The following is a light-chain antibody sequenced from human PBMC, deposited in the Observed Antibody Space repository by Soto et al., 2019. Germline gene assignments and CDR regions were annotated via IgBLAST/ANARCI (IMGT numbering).Light chain of an antibody. V-gene: IGLV2-14*03. J-gene: IGLJ2*01. CDR1: SSDVGDFNY. CDR2: DVT. Sequence: QSALTQPASVSGSPGRSVTISCTGTSSDVGDFNYVSWYQHLPGRAPKLIIYDVTNRPPGISYRFSASKSGRTASLTISGLQAEDEAYYYCSSYSSSTTHVVFGGGTKLTVL. CDR3: SSYSSSTTHVV.